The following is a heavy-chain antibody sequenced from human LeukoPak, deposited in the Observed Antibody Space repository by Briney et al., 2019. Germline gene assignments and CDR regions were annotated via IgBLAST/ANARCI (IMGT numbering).Heavy chain of an antibody. D-gene: IGHD3-9*01. CDR2: ISYDGSNK. CDR3: ARDGRDYDILTGYRGLLDY. J-gene: IGHJ4*02. Sequence: GGSLRLSCASSGFTFSSYAMHWVRQAPGKGLEGVAVISYDGSNKYYADSVKGRFTISRDNSKNTLYLQMNSLRAEDTAVYYCARDGRDYDILTGYRGLLDYWGQGTLVTVSS. V-gene: IGHV3-30-3*01. CDR1: GFTFSSYA.